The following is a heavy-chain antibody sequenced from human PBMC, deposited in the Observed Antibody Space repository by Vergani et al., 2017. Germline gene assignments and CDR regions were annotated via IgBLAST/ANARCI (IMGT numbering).Heavy chain of an antibody. CDR1: GGSITSRRSY. Sequence: QLHLQESGPGLVKPSEPLSFTCTVSGGSITSRRSYWGWIRQPPGKGLEWIGSIFHSGGAYYNPSLTGRVTISVDTSKNQFSLEVTSVTAADTAIYFCASTESFILRYVHWALWGQGTLVTVSS. CDR2: IFHSGGA. CDR3: ASTESFILRYVHWAL. V-gene: IGHV4-39*01. D-gene: IGHD3-9*01. J-gene: IGHJ4*02.